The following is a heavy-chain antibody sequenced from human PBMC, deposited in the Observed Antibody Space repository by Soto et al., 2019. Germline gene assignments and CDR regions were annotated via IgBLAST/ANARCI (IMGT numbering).Heavy chain of an antibody. J-gene: IGHJ4*02. CDR3: ARGRDTGYCSSTSCPPIAAADNDY. V-gene: IGHV4-30-2*01. D-gene: IGHD2-2*01. Sequence: PSETLSLTCAVSGGSISSGGYSWSWIRQPPGKGLEWIGYIYHSGSTYYNPSLKSRVTISVDRSKNQFSLKLSSVTAADTAVYYRARGRDTGYCSSTSCPPIAAADNDYWGQGTLVTVSS. CDR2: IYHSGST. CDR1: GGSISSGGYS.